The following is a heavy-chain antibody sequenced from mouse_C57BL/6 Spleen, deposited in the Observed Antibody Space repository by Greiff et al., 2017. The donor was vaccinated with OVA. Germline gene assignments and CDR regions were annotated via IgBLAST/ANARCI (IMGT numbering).Heavy chain of an antibody. CDR1: GYTFTSYW. V-gene: IGHV1-52*01. CDR2: IDPSDSET. Sequence: QVQLQQPGAELVRPGSSVKLSCKASGYTFTSYWMHWVKQRPIQGLEWIGNIDPSDSETHYNQKFTDKATLTVDKSSSTAYMQLSSLTSEDSGVYYGARGGDYDVGYYFDDWGQGTTLTVSS. CDR3: ARGGDYDVGYYFDD. D-gene: IGHD2-4*01. J-gene: IGHJ2*01.